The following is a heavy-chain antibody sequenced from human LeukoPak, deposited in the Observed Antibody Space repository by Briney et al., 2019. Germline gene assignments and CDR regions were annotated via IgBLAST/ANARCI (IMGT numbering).Heavy chain of an antibody. CDR2: IYTSGST. CDR3: ARGRGGNPHYYYYMDV. D-gene: IGHD4-23*01. J-gene: IGHJ6*03. Sequence: SETLSLTCTVSGGSISSYYWSWIRQPAGKGLEWIGRIYTSGSTNYNPSLKSRVTMSVDKSKNQFSLKLSSVTAADTAVYYCARGRGGNPHYYYYMDVWGKGTTVTVSS. CDR1: GGSISSYY. V-gene: IGHV4-4*07.